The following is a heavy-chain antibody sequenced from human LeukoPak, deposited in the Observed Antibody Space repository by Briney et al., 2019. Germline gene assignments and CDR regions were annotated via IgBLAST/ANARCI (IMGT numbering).Heavy chain of an antibody. CDR1: GFTFSSYE. Sequence: GGSLRLSCAASGFTFSSYEMHWVRQAPGKGLEWVSYISSSGSTIYYADSVKGRFTISRDNAKNSLYLQMNSLRADDTAVYYCARDRLHYGEYEKTLDYWGQGTLVTVSS. V-gene: IGHV3-48*03. CDR2: ISSSGSTI. CDR3: ARDRLHYGEYEKTLDY. D-gene: IGHD4-17*01. J-gene: IGHJ4*02.